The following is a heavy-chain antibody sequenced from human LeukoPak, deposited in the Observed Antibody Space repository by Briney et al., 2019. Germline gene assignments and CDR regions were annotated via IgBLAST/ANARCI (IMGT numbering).Heavy chain of an antibody. CDR3: ARTAALDYGDYAPYFDY. D-gene: IGHD4-17*01. CDR2: ICYSGDT. CDR1: GGFISHFC. J-gene: IGHJ4*02. Sequence: SETLSLVCSDSGGFISHFCWNWIRQPPGKGLEWIGYICYSGDTNHNPSLKSRVTISVDTSKNQFSLKLSSVTAADTAVYYCARTAALDYGDYAPYFDYWGQGTLVTVSS. V-gene: IGHV4-59*12.